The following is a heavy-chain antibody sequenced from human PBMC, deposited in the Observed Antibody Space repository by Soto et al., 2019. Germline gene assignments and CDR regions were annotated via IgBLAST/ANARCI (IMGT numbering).Heavy chain of an antibody. CDR1: GFTVSNAW. V-gene: IGHV3-48*02. J-gene: IGHJ4*02. Sequence: GGSLRLSCAASGFTVSNAWMNWVRQAPGKGLEWVSYIGSSTGTICYADSVKGRFTISRDNAKNSLYLQMNSLRDEDTAVYYCARDSAYAFDYWGQGTLVTVSS. CDR3: ARDSAYAFDY. CDR2: IGSSTGTI. D-gene: IGHD2-2*01.